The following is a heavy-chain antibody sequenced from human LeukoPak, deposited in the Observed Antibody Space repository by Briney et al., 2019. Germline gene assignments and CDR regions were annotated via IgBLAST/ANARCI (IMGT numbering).Heavy chain of an antibody. J-gene: IGHJ3*02. V-gene: IGHV3-30*18. CDR1: GFTLGSYG. Sequence: GGSLRLSCAASGFTLGSYGMHWVRQAPGKGLEWVAVISYDGSNKYYADSVKGRFTISRDNSKNTLYLQMNSLRAEDTAVYYCAKEINMIHDAFDIWGQGTMVTVSS. CDR2: ISYDGSNK. D-gene: IGHD3-16*01. CDR3: AKEINMIHDAFDI.